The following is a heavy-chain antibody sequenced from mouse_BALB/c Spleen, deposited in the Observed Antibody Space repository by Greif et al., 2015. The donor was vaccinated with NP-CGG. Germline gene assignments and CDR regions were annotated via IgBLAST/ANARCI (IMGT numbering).Heavy chain of an antibody. CDR2: IYPGSGNT. CDR3: ARRTGTEAMDY. D-gene: IGHD4-1*01. Sequence: LMESGPELVKPGASVKISCKASGYTFTDYYINWVKQKPGQGLEWIGWIYPGSGNTKYNEKFKDKATLTVDTSSSTAYMQLSSLTSEDTAVYFCARRTGTEAMDYWGQGTSVTVSS. CDR1: GYTFTDYY. J-gene: IGHJ4*01. V-gene: IGHV1-84*02.